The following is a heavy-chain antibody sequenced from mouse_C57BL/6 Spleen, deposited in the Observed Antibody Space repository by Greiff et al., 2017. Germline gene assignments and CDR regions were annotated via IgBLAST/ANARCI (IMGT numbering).Heavy chain of an antibody. V-gene: IGHV1-26*01. Sequence: VQLQQSGPELVKPGASVKISCKASGYTFTDYYMNWVKQSHGKSLEWIGDINPNNGGTSYNQKFKGKATLTVDKSSSTAYMELRSLTSEDSAVYYCARMTYDDGYAMDYWGQGTSVTVSP. J-gene: IGHJ4*01. CDR3: ARMTYDDGYAMDY. D-gene: IGHD2-12*01. CDR1: GYTFTDYY. CDR2: INPNNGGT.